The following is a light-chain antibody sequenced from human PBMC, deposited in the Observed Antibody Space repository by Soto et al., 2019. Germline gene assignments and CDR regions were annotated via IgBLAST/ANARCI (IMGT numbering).Light chain of an antibody. CDR2: DVS. V-gene: IGLV2-14*03. J-gene: IGLJ2*01. Sequence: QSVLTQPDSVSGSPGQSITISCTGTSSDIGGYNYVSWYQQLPGKVPKLIIYDVSNRPSGVSDRFSGSKSGNTASLTVSGLQAEDEADYYYSSYGGSNTVVFGGGTKLTVL. CDR3: SSYGGSNTVV. CDR1: SSDIGGYNY.